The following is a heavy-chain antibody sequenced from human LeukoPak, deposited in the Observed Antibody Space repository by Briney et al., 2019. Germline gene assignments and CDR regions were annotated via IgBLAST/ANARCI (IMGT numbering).Heavy chain of an antibody. CDR2: ISTDSGDA. D-gene: IGHD5/OR15-5a*01. CDR3: AGLASTVKGRIDP. CDR1: GYHFTGYH. Sequence: ASVKVSCKASGYHFTGYHVHWVRQAPGQGLEWMGRISTDSGDADIAQKFQGRVTMTRDTSISTAYMLLSRLTSDDSAVYYCAGLASTVKGRIDPWGQGTSVTVSS. V-gene: IGHV1-2*02. J-gene: IGHJ5*02.